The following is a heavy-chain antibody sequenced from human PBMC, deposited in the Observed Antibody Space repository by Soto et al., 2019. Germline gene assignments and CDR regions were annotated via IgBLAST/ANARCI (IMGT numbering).Heavy chain of an antibody. CDR3: ASADSSSWYIDY. CDR1: GYPFTSSA. D-gene: IGHD6-13*01. Sequence: GASVKVSCKASGYPFTSSAMHWVRQAPGQRLEWMGWINAGNGNTKYSQKFQGRVTITRDTSASTAYMELSSLRSEDTAVYYCASADSSSWYIDYWGQGTLVTVSS. V-gene: IGHV1-3*01. J-gene: IGHJ4*02. CDR2: INAGNGNT.